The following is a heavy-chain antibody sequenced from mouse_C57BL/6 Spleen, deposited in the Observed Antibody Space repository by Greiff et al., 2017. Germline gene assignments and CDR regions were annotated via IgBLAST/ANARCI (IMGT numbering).Heavy chain of an antibody. V-gene: IGHV1-26*01. CDR1: GYTFTDYY. Sequence: EVQLQQSGAELVKPGASVKISCKASGYTFTDYYMNWVKQSHGKSLEWIGDINPNNGGTSYNQKFKGKATLTVDKSSSTAYMELRSLTSEDSAVYYCARPHYGGSEDYFGYWGQSTTLTVSS. D-gene: IGHD1-1*01. CDR3: ARPHYGGSEDYFGY. CDR2: INPNNGGT. J-gene: IGHJ2*01.